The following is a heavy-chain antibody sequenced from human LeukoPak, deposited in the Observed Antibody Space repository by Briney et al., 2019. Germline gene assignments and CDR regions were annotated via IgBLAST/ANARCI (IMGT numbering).Heavy chain of an antibody. V-gene: IGHV4-59*12. Sequence: SETLSLTCSVSDGSINSYYWNWIRRPPGKGLEWIGYIYYNGNTNYSPSLKSRVTISVDKSKNQFSLKLSSVTAADTAVYYCARAFPRDTRLDYWGQGTLVTVSS. J-gene: IGHJ4*02. D-gene: IGHD2-21*01. CDR2: IYYNGNT. CDR1: DGSINSYY. CDR3: ARAFPRDTRLDY.